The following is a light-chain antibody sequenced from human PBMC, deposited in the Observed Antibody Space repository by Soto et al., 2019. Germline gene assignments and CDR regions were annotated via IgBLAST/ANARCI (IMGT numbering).Light chain of an antibody. CDR1: QSISNW. CDR2: KAS. CDR3: QQYNTYSRT. J-gene: IGKJ1*01. V-gene: IGKV1-5*03. Sequence: DIPMTQSPSTLSASVGDRVTITCRASQSISNWLAWYQQRPGKAPKLLIYKASSLEGGVPSRFSGSGSGTEFTLTISRLQPDDFATYYCQQYNTYSRTFGQGTKVEIK.